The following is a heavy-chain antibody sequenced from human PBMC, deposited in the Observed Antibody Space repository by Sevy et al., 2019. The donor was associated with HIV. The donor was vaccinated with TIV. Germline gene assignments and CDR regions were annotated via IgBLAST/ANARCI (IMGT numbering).Heavy chain of an antibody. CDR1: GGSISSYY. J-gene: IGHJ6*02. D-gene: IGHD3-3*01. CDR2: IYYSGST. V-gene: IGHV4-59*01. CDR3: ARGMGYDFWSGYSLYYGMDV. Sequence: SETLSLTCTVSGGSISSYYWSWIRQPPGKGLEWIGYIYYSGSTNYNASLKRRVTISVDTSKNRFSLKLSSVTAADTAVYYCARGMGYDFWSGYSLYYGMDVWGQGTTVTVSS.